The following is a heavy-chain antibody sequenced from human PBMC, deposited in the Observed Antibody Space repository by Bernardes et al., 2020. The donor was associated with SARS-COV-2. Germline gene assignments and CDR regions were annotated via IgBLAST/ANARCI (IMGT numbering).Heavy chain of an antibody. V-gene: IGHV3-74*03. CDR3: GKRAGTGSRWYFEL. D-gene: IGHD6-19*01. CDR1: GFILSDYW. CDR2: ISDDGTTT. Sequence: GGSLRLSCAASGFILSDYWMHWFRQVPGKGLVWVSRISDDGTTTTYADSVKGRFTVSRDKAKNTLYLQMNNLRVEDTAVYYCGKRAGTGSRWYFELWGRGNRVTVSS. J-gene: IGHJ2*01.